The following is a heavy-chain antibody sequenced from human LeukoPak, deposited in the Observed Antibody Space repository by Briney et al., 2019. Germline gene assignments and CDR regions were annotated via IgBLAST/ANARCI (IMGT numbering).Heavy chain of an antibody. CDR2: IYYSGST. V-gene: IGHV4-31*03. J-gene: IGHJ5*02. CDR3: ARVGWLRPINWFDP. CDR1: GGSISSGGYY. D-gene: IGHD5-12*01. Sequence: PSETLSLTCTVSGGSISSGGYYWSWIRQHPGKGLEWIGYIYYSGSTYYHPSLKSRVTISVDTSKNQFSLKLSSVTAADTAVYYCARVGWLRPINWFDPWGQGTLVTVSS.